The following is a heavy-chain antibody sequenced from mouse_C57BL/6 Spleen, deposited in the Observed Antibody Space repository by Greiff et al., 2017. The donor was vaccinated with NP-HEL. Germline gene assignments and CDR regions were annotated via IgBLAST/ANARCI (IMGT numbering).Heavy chain of an antibody. J-gene: IGHJ4*01. Sequence: QVQLQQSGAELVKPGASVKISCKASGYAFSSYWMNWVKQRPGKGLEWIGQIYPGDGDTNYNGKFKGKATLTADTSSSTAYMQLSSLTSEDSAVYFCARSGAYYSNCVYAMDYWGQGTSVTVSS. V-gene: IGHV1-80*01. CDR1: GYAFSSYW. CDR2: IYPGDGDT. CDR3: ARSGAYYSNCVYAMDY. D-gene: IGHD2-5*01.